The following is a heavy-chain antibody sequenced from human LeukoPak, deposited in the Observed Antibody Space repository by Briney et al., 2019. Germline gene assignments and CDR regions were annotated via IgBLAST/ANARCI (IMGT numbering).Heavy chain of an antibody. D-gene: IGHD2-2*01. J-gene: IGHJ4*02. CDR3: ASLLGYCSSTSCLDY. Sequence: SETLSLTCTVSGGSISSYYWSWIRQPAGKGLEWIGRIYTSGSTNYNPSLTSRVTMSVDTSKNQFSLKLSSVTAADTAVYYCASLLGYCSSTSCLDYWGQGTLVTVSS. CDR2: IYTSGST. CDR1: GGSISSYY. V-gene: IGHV4-4*07.